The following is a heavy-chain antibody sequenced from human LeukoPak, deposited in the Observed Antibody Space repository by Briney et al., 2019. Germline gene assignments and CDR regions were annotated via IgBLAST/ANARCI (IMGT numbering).Heavy chain of an antibody. CDR2: INPNSGGT. D-gene: IGHD6-19*01. Sequence: ASVKVSCKASGYTFTCYYMHWVRQAPGQGLEWMGWINPNSGGTNYAQKFQGRVTMTRDTSISTAYMELSRLRSDDTAVYYCARGAVGGPRGWYGITDYWGQGTLVTVSS. J-gene: IGHJ4*02. CDR3: ARGAVGGPRGWYGITDY. V-gene: IGHV1-2*02. CDR1: GYTFTCYY.